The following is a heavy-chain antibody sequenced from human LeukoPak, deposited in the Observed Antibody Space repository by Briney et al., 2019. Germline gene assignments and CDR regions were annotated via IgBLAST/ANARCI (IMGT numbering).Heavy chain of an antibody. J-gene: IGHJ3*02. CDR3: ARDAPALDAFDI. CDR2: IKQDGSEK. V-gene: IGHV3-7*01. Sequence: GGSLRLSCAASGFTLSSYWMSWVRQAPGKGLEWVANIKQDGSEKYYVDSVKGRFTISRDNAKNSLYLQMNSLRAEDTAVYYCARDAPALDAFDIWGQGTMVTVSS. CDR1: GFTLSSYW. D-gene: IGHD6-25*01.